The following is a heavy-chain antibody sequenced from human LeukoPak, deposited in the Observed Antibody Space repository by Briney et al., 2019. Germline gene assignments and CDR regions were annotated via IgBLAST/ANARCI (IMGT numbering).Heavy chain of an antibody. Sequence: PGGSLRLSCAASGFTFSSYSMNWVRQAPGKGLEWVSSISSSSSYIYYADSVKGRFTISRVNAKNSLYLQMNSLRAEDTAVYYCASGIVVVPAAIGLSDYWGQGTLVTVSS. CDR1: GFTFSSYS. CDR3: ASGIVVVPAAIGLSDY. J-gene: IGHJ4*02. V-gene: IGHV3-21*01. D-gene: IGHD2-2*02. CDR2: ISSSSSYI.